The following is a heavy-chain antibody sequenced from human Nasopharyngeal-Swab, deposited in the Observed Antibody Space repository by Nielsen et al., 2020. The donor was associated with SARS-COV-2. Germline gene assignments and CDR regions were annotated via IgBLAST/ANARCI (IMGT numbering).Heavy chain of an antibody. J-gene: IGHJ4*02. CDR1: GGSFSGYY. V-gene: IGHV4-34*01. Sequence: SEALSLTCAVYGGSFSGYYWSWIRQPPGKGLEWIGEINRSGSTNYNPSLKSRVTISVDTSKNQFSLKLSSVTAADTAVYYCAGSGSYYDARQKHDYWGQGTLVTVSS. CDR3: AGSGSYYDARQKHDY. D-gene: IGHD3-10*01. CDR2: INRSGST.